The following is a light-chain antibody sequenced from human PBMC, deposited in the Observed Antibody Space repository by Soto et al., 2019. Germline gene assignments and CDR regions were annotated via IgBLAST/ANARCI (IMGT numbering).Light chain of an antibody. CDR1: SSNIGNHL. V-gene: IGLV1-51*01. Sequence: QSVLTQPPSVSAAPGQKVTISCSGSSSNIGNHLVSWYHQLPGTAPKLLIYDDNKRPSGIPDRFSGSKSGTSATLGITGLQTGDEADYYCGTWDGSLSAAVFGGGTTLTVL. CDR2: DDN. J-gene: IGLJ3*02. CDR3: GTWDGSLSAAV.